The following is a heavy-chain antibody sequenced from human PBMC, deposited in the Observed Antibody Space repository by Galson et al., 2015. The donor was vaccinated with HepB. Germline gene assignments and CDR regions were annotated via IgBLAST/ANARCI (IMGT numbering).Heavy chain of an antibody. J-gene: IGHJ4*02. CDR1: GLTFSSYW. Sequence: SLRLSCAASGLTFSSYWMHWVRQVPGEGLVWVSRVSGDGSSTTYADSVKGRFTISRDNARNTLYLQMNSLRVEDTAVYYCATSMTTVTPYYWGQGALVTVSS. CDR2: VSGDGSST. V-gene: IGHV3-74*01. CDR3: ATSMTTVTPYY. D-gene: IGHD4-17*01.